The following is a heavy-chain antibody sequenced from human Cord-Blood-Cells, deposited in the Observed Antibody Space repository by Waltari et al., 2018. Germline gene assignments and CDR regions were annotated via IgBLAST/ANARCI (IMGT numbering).Heavy chain of an antibody. J-gene: IGHJ3*02. Sequence: QVQLVQSGAEVKKPGSSVKVSCKASGGTFSSYAISWVRQAPGQGLEWMGRIIPSLGIANYAQKFQGRVTITADKSTSTAYMELSSLRSEDTAVYYCARRFSNYDFWSGYYDAFDIWGQGTMVTVSS. D-gene: IGHD3-3*01. CDR3: ARRFSNYDFWSGYYDAFDI. CDR1: GGTFSSYA. V-gene: IGHV1-69*09. CDR2: IIPSLGIA.